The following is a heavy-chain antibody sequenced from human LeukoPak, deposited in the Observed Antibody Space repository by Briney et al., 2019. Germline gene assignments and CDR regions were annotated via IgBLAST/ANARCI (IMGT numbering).Heavy chain of an antibody. V-gene: IGHV3-30-3*02. CDR3: AKRGPYSGSYYVDY. D-gene: IGHD1-26*01. Sequence: GGSLRLSCAASGFTFSSYAMHWFRQAPGKGLEWVAVISYDGSNKYYADSVKGRFTISRDNSKNTLYLQMNSLRAEDTAVYYCAKRGPYSGSYYVDYWGQGTLVTVSS. CDR2: ISYDGSNK. J-gene: IGHJ4*02. CDR1: GFTFSSYA.